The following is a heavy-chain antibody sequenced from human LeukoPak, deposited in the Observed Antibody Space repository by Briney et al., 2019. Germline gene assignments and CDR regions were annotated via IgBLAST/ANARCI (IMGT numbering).Heavy chain of an antibody. CDR1: GYTFTSYG. CDR2: ISAYNGNT. J-gene: IGHJ5*02. V-gene: IGHV1-18*01. CDR3: ARVRGTLSSSSPRNWFDP. Sequence: RGASVKVSCKASGYTFTSYGISWVRQAPGQGLEWMGWISAYNGNTNYAQKLQGRVTMTTDTSTSTAYMELSSLRSEDTAVYYCARVRGTLSSSSPRNWFDPWGQGTLVTVSS. D-gene: IGHD6-6*01.